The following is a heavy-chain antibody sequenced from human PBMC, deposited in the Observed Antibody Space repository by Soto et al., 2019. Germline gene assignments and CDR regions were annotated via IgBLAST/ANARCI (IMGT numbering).Heavy chain of an antibody. CDR2: IKSKTDGETR. J-gene: IGHJ4*02. CDR1: GFTLNNAW. D-gene: IGHD4-17*01. CDR3: TTDLTTVTISYFDY. V-gene: IGHV3-15*01. Sequence: EVQLVESGGGLVKPGGSLRLSCAASGFTLNNAWMSWVRQAPGKGLVWIGRIKSKTDGETRDYAAPVKGRFTISRDDSKNTLYLQMNSLKTEDTAIYYCTTDLTTVTISYFDYWGQGTLVTVSS.